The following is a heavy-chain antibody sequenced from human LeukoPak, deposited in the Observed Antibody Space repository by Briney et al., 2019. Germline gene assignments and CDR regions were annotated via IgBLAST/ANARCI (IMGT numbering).Heavy chain of an antibody. Sequence: GGSLRLSCAASGFTFSKYWMLWDRQAPGKGLESVSRINTDGTVTNYADSVKGRFTISRDNAKNTVSLQMNSLRAEDTGVYYCARAPSEIGGYYPEYFRHWGQGTLVTVSS. J-gene: IGHJ1*01. CDR2: INTDGTVT. CDR1: GFTFSKYW. V-gene: IGHV3-74*01. D-gene: IGHD3-22*01. CDR3: ARAPSEIGGYYPEYFRH.